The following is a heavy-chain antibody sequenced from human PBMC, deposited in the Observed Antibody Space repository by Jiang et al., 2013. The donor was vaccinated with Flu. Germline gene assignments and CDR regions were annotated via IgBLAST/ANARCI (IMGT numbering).Heavy chain of an antibody. CDR1: GFTFSDYY. V-gene: IGHV3-11*06. Sequence: QLVESGEGLVKPGGSLRLSCAASGFTFSDYYMSWIRQTPGKGLEWVSYISSRSTYTNYADSVKGRFTISRDNAKNSLYLQMNNLRADDMAVYYCARDKYQVISVSLETAAFDIWGQGTMVTVSS. D-gene: IGHD2-21*01. CDR3: ARDKYQVISVSLETAAFDI. J-gene: IGHJ3*02. CDR2: ISSRSTYT.